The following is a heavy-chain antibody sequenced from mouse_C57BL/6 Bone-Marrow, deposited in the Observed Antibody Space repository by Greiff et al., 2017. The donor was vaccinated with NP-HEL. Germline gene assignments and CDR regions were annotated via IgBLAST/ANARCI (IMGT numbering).Heavy chain of an antibody. D-gene: IGHD3-3*01. Sequence: VQLQQSGAELARPGASVKLSCKASGYTFTSYGISWVKQRTGQGLEWIGAIYTRSGNTYYNEKFKGKATLTADKSSSTAYMELRSLTSEDSAVYFYARKKGTDYWGQGTTLTVSS. J-gene: IGHJ2*01. CDR2: IYTRSGNT. CDR1: GYTFTSYG. CDR3: ARKKGTDY. V-gene: IGHV1-81*01.